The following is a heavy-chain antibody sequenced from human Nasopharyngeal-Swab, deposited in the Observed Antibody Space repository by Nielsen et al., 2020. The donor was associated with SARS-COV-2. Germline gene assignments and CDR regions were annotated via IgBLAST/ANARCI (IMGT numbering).Heavy chain of an antibody. Sequence: GESLKISCAASGFTFSSYGMHWVRQAPGKGLEWVAVIWYDGSTKYYADSVKGRFTISRDNSKNTLYLQMNSLRAEDTAVYYCARSGQWLVQDYWGQGTLVTVSS. CDR2: IWYDGSTK. V-gene: IGHV3-33*01. CDR3: ARSGQWLVQDY. D-gene: IGHD6-19*01. J-gene: IGHJ4*02. CDR1: GFTFSSYG.